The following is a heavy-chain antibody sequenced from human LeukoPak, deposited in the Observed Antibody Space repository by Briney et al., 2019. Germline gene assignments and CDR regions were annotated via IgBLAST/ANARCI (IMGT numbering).Heavy chain of an antibody. Sequence: PGGSLRLSCAATGFTFSTYDMNWVRQAPGKGLEWVSSISSSRSYKYYADSVRGRFTISRDNAKKSLYLQMNSLRAEDTAVYYCVRDYENLTGSKTRFHYWGQGTLVTVSS. CDR2: ISSSRSYK. V-gene: IGHV3-21*01. CDR3: VRDYENLTGSKTRFHY. CDR1: GFTFSTYD. J-gene: IGHJ4*02. D-gene: IGHD3-9*01.